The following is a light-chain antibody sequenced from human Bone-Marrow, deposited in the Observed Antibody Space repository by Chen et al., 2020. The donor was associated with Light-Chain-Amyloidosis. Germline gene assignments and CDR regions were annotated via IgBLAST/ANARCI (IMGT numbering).Light chain of an antibody. Sequence: QSALTQQPSASGTPGQRSSIYCSGASSNIGINYVYWYQHVPGAAPNLLIHRNNRRPAGFPDRFSASKSGTSAFLAISGLRSEDEADYYCAACDGSLSGYVVGTGTKVIVL. CDR2: RNN. J-gene: IGLJ1*01. V-gene: IGLV1-47*01. CDR1: SSNIGINY. CDR3: AACDGSLSGYV.